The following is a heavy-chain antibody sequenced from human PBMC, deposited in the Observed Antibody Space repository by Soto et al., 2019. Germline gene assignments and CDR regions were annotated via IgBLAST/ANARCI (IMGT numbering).Heavy chain of an antibody. Sequence: KPSETLSLTCTVSGGSVGNNFNYWAWVRQSPEKGLEWIGSVFFSGSTYYNPSLKSRVTISIDTSKNQFSLRLKSVTAADTAVYYCAKVDQYVSGSLGIFDPWGEGTLVTVSS. CDR1: GGSVGNNFNY. D-gene: IGHD3-10*01. J-gene: IGHJ5*02. CDR3: AKVDQYVSGSLGIFDP. V-gene: IGHV4-39*02. CDR2: VFFSGST.